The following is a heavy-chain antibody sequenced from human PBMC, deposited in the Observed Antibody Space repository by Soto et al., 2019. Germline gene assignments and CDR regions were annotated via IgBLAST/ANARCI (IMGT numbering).Heavy chain of an antibody. CDR1: GYTFTSYG. CDR3: ARARQQPPPRWFDP. D-gene: IGHD6-13*01. CDR2: ISAYNGNT. J-gene: IGHJ5*02. V-gene: IGHV1-18*04. Sequence: QVQLVQSGAEVKKPGASVKVSCKASGYTFTSYGISWVRQAPGQGLEWMGWISAYNGNTNYAQKLQGRVTTTTDTSTSKAYMELRSLRSADTAVCYCARARQQPPPRWFDPWGQGTLVTVSS.